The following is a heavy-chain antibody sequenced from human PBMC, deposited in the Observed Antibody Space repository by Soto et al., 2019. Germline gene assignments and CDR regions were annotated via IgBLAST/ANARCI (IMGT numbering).Heavy chain of an antibody. D-gene: IGHD4-4*01. CDR2: TYYKSQWYY. Sequence: SQTLSLTCVISGDSVSSHNAAWNWVRQSPSRGLEWLGRTYYKSQWYYDYADFVKSRITISPDTSKNQFSLNLNSVTASDTAIYYCVSQRTTVITQAYFDYWGPGALVTVSS. J-gene: IGHJ4*02. CDR3: VSQRTTVITQAYFDY. V-gene: IGHV6-1*01. CDR1: GDSVSSHNAA.